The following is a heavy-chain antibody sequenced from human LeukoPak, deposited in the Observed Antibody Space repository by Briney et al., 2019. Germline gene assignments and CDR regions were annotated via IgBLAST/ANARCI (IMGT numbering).Heavy chain of an antibody. CDR2: ISSGGTTI. CDR3: ARGHWFDP. Sequence: SGGSLRLSCAASGFTFISYEMNWVRQAPGKGLEWVSYISSGGTTIHYADSVKGRFTISRDNAKNSLYLQMNSLRAEDTAVYYCARGHWFDPWGQGTLVTVSS. V-gene: IGHV3-48*03. CDR1: GFTFISYE. J-gene: IGHJ5*02.